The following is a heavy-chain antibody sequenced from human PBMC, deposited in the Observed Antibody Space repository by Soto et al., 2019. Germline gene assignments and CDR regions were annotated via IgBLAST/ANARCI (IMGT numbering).Heavy chain of an antibody. CDR2: IYHSGST. J-gene: IGHJ5*02. V-gene: IGHV4-30-2*01. CDR1: DGSISSGGYS. D-gene: IGHD2-2*01. CDR3: ARVPDR. Sequence: LQLQESGSGLVKPSQTLSLTCAVSDGSISSGGYSWSWIRQPPGKGLEWIGYIYHSGSTYYNPSLKSRVTISVDRSKNQFFLKLSSVTAADTAVYYCARVPDRWGQGTLVTVSS.